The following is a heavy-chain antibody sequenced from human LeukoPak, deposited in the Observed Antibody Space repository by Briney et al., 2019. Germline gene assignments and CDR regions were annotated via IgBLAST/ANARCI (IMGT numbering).Heavy chain of an antibody. D-gene: IGHD5-12*01. J-gene: IGHJ3*02. V-gene: IGHV4-4*02. CDR2: IYHSGST. Sequence: PSGTLSLTCAVSGGSISSSNWWSWVRQPPGKGLEWIGEIYHSGSTNYNPSLKSRVTISVDKSKNQFSLKLSSVTAADTAVYYCARLRQRFARGAFDIWGQGTMVTVSS. CDR3: ARLRQRFARGAFDI. CDR1: GGSISSSNW.